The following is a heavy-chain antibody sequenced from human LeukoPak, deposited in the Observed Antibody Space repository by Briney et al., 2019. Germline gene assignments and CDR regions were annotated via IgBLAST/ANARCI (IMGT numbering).Heavy chain of an antibody. CDR3: AREKYSYDSSGYILDY. D-gene: IGHD3-22*01. J-gene: IGHJ4*02. CDR2: IFYSGST. Sequence: SETLSLTCSVSVGSISASNYYRGWIRQPPGKGLEWIGNIFYSGSTYYSPSLKGRVTISVDTSKNQFSLKLSSVTAADTAVHYCAREKYSYDSSGYILDYWAQGPLVPVSS. V-gene: IGHV4-39*07. CDR1: VGSISASNYY.